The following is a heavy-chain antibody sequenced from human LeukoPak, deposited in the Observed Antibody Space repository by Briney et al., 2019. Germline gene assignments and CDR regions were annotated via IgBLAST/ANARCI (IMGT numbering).Heavy chain of an antibody. J-gene: IGHJ5*02. Sequence: SETLSLTCAVYGGSFSGYYWSWIRQPPGKGLEWIGEINHSGSTNYNPSLKSRVTISVDTSKNQFSLKLSSVTAVDTAVYYCARDQNWFDPWGQGTLVTVSS. CDR3: ARDQNWFDP. CDR2: INHSGST. CDR1: GGSFSGYY. V-gene: IGHV4-34*01. D-gene: IGHD2-2*01.